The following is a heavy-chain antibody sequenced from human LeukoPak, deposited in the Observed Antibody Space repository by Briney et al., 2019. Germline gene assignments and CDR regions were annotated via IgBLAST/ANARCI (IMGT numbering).Heavy chain of an antibody. J-gene: IGHJ4*02. CDR1: GFTFSNFA. Sequence: GGSLRLSCAASGFTFSNFAMSWVRQAPGKGLEWVSGIGLNGVTTYYADSVKGRFTISRDNAKNTLYLQMNSLRAEDTAVYYCATPGYSYGYPFDYWGQGTLVTVSS. CDR2: IGLNGVTT. D-gene: IGHD5-18*01. CDR3: ATPGYSYGYPFDY. V-gene: IGHV3-23*01.